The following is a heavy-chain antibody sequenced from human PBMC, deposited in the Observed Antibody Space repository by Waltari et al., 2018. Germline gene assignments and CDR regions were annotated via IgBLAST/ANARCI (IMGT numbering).Heavy chain of an antibody. V-gene: IGHV3-23*03. J-gene: IGHJ6*03. Sequence: EVQLLESGGALVQPGGSLRLPCAASGFTISLHALAWVRQAPGKGLELVSVIYDDGTTYSAASVKGRFTVSRDYSKDTLSLQMNSLRREDTAVYYCAKKAITTVPSGDYYYYMDVWGKGTTVIVAS. CDR3: AKKAITTVPSGDYYYYMDV. CDR1: GFTISLHA. CDR2: IYDDGTT. D-gene: IGHD4-4*01.